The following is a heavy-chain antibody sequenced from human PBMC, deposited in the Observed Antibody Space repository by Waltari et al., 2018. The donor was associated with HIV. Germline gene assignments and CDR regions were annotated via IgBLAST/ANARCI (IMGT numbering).Heavy chain of an antibody. J-gene: IGHJ5*02. CDR3: ARAADGYPLNRFDP. V-gene: IGHV4-30-4*01. CDR1: GGSISSGDYS. CDR2: IYYSGST. D-gene: IGHD5-18*01. Sequence: QVQLQESGPGLVKPSQTLSLTCTVSGGSISSGDYSWRWIRQPPGKGLEWIGSIYYSGSTYYNPSRKGRVTISVDTSKNQFSLKLSSVTAADTAVYYCARAADGYPLNRFDPWGQGTLVTVSS.